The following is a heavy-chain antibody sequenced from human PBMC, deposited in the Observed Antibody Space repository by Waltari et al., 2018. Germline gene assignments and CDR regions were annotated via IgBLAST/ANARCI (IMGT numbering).Heavy chain of an antibody. J-gene: IGHJ5*02. D-gene: IGHD2-15*01. CDR1: GFSLNSSGVG. CDR3: AHRRDALHCRAGNCSRRVWFDP. Sequence: QITLKESGPTLVKPAQSLTLTCTFSGFSLNSSGVGVGWVRQPPGRALEWLALIYWEGDKRYSPALKTRLTITKDTSRNQVVLRMTDMDPVDTATYYCAHRRDALHCRAGNCSRRVWFDPWGQGTQVTVSS. CDR2: IYWEGDK. V-gene: IGHV2-5*02.